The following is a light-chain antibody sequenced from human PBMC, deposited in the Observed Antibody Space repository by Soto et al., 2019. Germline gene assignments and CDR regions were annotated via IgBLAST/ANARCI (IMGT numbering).Light chain of an antibody. V-gene: IGLV2-11*01. CDR1: SSDVGGYNY. CDR3: CSYAGSYTHWV. J-gene: IGLJ3*02. Sequence: QSALTQPRSVSGSPGQSVTISCTGTSSDVGGYNYVSWYQQHPGKAPKLMIYDVSKRPSRVPDRFSGSKSGNTASLTISGLQAEDEADYYCCSYAGSYTHWVFGGGTKVTVL. CDR2: DVS.